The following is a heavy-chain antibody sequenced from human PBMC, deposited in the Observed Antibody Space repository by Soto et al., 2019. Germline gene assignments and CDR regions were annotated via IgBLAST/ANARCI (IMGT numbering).Heavy chain of an antibody. CDR3: ARTPDGSWPPYFAP. J-gene: IGHJ5*02. CDR2: TYHSGNP. Sequence: SETLSLTCDVFGDTISTGGYTWVWIRQPPGKALEWIGHTYHSGNPNYNPSLKSPVIISVDTSQNQFSLKLPSLPAADTAVYFCARTPDGSWPPYFAPGGQGTLVTVSS. CDR1: GDTISTGGYT. V-gene: IGHV4-30-2*02. D-gene: IGHD6-13*01.